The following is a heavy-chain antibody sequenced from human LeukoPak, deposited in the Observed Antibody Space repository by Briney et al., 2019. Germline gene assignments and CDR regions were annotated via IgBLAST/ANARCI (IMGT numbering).Heavy chain of an antibody. V-gene: IGHV4-59*01. CDR1: GGSISSYH. J-gene: IGHJ4*02. D-gene: IGHD5-18*01. CDR3: AREAGYSYGYDY. CDR2: IFYTGST. Sequence: PSETLSLTCTVSGGSISSYHWSWIRQPPGKELEWIGYIFYTGSTNYNPSLKSRVTISVDTSKNQFSLKLSSVTAADTAVYYCAREAGYSYGYDYWGQGTLVTVSS.